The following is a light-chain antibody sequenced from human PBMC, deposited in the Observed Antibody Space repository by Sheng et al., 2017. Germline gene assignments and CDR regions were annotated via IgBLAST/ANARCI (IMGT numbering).Light chain of an antibody. CDR3: MQALQLPRT. J-gene: IGKJ2*01. CDR1: QSLLYSDGYNY. V-gene: IGKV2-28*01. Sequence: DIVMTQSPLSLPVTPGEPASISCRSSQSLLYSDGYNYLDWYLQKPGQSPQLLIYLGSTRASGVPDRFSGSGSGTDFTLKISTVEAEDVGVYHCMQALQLPRTFGPGDQAGDQT. CDR2: LGS.